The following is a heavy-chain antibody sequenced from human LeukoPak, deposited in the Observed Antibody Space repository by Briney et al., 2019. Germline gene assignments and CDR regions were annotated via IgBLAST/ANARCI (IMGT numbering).Heavy chain of an antibody. CDR2: ISAYNGNT. V-gene: IGHV1-18*01. D-gene: IGHD3-22*01. CDR3: ASPSGYDSSGYYYGAFDI. Sequence: ASVKVSCKASGYTLTSYGISWVRQAPGQGLEWMGWISAYNGNTHYAQKLQGRVTMTTDTSTSTVYMELRSLRSDDTAVYYCASPSGYDSSGYYYGAFDIWGQGTMVTVSS. J-gene: IGHJ3*02. CDR1: GYTLTSYG.